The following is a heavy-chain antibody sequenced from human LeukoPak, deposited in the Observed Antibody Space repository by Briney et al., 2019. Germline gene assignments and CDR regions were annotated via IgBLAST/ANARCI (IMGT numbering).Heavy chain of an antibody. CDR2: IYSDNT. J-gene: IGHJ4*02. CDR3: ARGHTAVTRHFDF. V-gene: IGHV3-53*01. CDR1: GFTVSSTS. Sequence: GGSLRLSCTVSGFTVSSTSMSWVRQAPGKGLEWVSFIYSDNTHYSDSVKGRFTISRDNSKNTLYLQMNSLRAEDTAVYYCARGHTAVTRHFDFWGQGTLVTDSS. D-gene: IGHD4-17*01.